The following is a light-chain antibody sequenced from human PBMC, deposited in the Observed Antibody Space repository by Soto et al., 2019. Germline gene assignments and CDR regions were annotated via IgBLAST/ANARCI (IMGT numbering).Light chain of an antibody. CDR1: QSVLYSSNNKNY. Sequence: DIVMTQSPDSLAVSLGERATFNCKSSQSVLYSSNNKNYLAWYQQKPGHPPKLLLYWASTRESGVPDRFSGSGSGTDFTLTISSLQAEDVAVYYCQQYYSTPQTFGQGTKVEFK. CDR3: QQYYSTPQT. V-gene: IGKV4-1*01. J-gene: IGKJ1*01. CDR2: WAS.